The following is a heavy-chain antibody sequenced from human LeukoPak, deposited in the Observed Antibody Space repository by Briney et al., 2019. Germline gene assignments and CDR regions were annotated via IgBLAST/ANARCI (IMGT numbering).Heavy chain of an antibody. Sequence: SQTLSLTCVISGDSVSSNLATWNWIRQSPSRGLEWLGRTYYRSKWSNDYAVSVKSRLTINPDTSKNHFSLQLSFVTPEDTAAYFCARALGVVFDYWGQGTLVTVSS. V-gene: IGHV6-1*01. D-gene: IGHD2-8*01. CDR2: TYYRSKWSN. CDR1: GDSVSSNLAT. CDR3: ARALGVVFDY. J-gene: IGHJ4*02.